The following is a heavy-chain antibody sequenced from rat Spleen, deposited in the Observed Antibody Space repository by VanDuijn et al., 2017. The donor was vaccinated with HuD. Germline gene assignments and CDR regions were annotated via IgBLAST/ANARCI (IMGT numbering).Heavy chain of an antibody. V-gene: IGHV4-2*01. CDR1: GFNFNDYW. CDR3: ARGEQGHVYWYFDF. J-gene: IGHJ1*01. CDR2: IKKDSRTI. Sequence: EVKLVESGGGLVQPGRSLKLSCAASGFNFNDYWMGWVRQAPGKGLEWIGEIKKDSRTINQNPSLKDKFTISRDNAQNTLSLQMTRLGSEDTATYYCARGEQGHVYWYFDFWGPGTMVTVSS.